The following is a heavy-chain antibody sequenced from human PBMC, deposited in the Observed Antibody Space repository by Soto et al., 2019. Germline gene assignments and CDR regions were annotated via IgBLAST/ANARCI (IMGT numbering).Heavy chain of an antibody. D-gene: IGHD2-21*01. V-gene: IGHV3-7*01. CDR3: AKCAVLMTTSGGWCNWFDP. J-gene: IGHJ5*02. Sequence: EVQLVESGGGLVQPGGSLRLSCAASGFTFDIYWMSWVRQAPGKGLEWVATIKFDASEKKYVDSVKGRFTMSRDNAKNSLYLQMDSLRFDDTAVYYCAKCAVLMTTSGGWCNWFDPWGQGTLVIVSS. CDR1: GFTFDIYW. CDR2: IKFDASEK.